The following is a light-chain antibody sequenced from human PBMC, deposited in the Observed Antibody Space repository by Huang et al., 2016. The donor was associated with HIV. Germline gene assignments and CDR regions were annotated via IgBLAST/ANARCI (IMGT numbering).Light chain of an antibody. CDR1: QSVSINY. V-gene: IGKV3-20*01. CDR2: GAS. J-gene: IGKJ4*01. Sequence: EIVLTQSPGTLSLSPGERATLSCRASQSVSINYLAWYQQKHGQAPRLLIYGASSRATGIPDRFSGSGSGTDFTLTISRLEPEDFAVYYCQQYGSSPLTFGGGTKVEIK. CDR3: QQYGSSPLT.